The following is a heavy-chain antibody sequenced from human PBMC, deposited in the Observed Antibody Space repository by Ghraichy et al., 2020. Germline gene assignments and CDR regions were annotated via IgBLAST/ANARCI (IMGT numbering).Heavy chain of an antibody. CDR3: ARGHSSSSYYFDY. J-gene: IGHJ4*02. Sequence: SETLSLTCTVSGGSISSYYWSWIRQPPGKGLEWIGYIYYSGSTNYNPSLKSRVTISVDTSKNQFSLKLSSVTAADTAVYYCARGHSSSSYYFDYWGQGTLVTVSS. D-gene: IGHD6-6*01. CDR1: GGSISSYY. CDR2: IYYSGST. V-gene: IGHV4-59*12.